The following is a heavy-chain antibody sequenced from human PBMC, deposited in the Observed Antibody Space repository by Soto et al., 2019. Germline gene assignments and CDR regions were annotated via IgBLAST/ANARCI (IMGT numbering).Heavy chain of an antibody. Sequence: PGGSLRLSCVDSGLSSNTYGFTWVRQAPGKGLEWVAYISGVDTYAYTHYADIVEGRFTFSRDSVMNSLSLHMSSLRPEDTGVYYCARDRGWGIAAVASGCGQGTTVTVSS. V-gene: IGHV3-21*01. J-gene: IGHJ6*02. CDR3: ARDRGWGIAAVASG. CDR2: ISGVDTYAYT. D-gene: IGHD6-13*01. CDR1: GLSSNTYG.